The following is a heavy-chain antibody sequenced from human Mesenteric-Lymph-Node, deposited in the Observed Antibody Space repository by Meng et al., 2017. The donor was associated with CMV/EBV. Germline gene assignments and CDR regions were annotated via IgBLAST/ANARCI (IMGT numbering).Heavy chain of an antibody. V-gene: IGHV4-30-2*01. CDR1: GGSLNSGGYS. Sequence: AVSGGSLNSGGYSWSWVRQPPGKGLEWLGYIYRSGSAYYNPSLRSRVTLSIDTSTSRFTLKLDSVTAADTAVYYCARGGNSDFSFDHWGRGTLVTVSS. CDR2: IYRSGSA. J-gene: IGHJ4*02. D-gene: IGHD4-23*01. CDR3: ARGGNSDFSFDH.